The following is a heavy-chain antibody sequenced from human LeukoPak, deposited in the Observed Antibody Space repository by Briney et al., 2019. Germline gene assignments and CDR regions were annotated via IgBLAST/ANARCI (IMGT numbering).Heavy chain of an antibody. CDR3: ARGGDRRGFDY. V-gene: IGHV4-31*03. CDR2: IYDSGKT. CDR1: GDSISNVGYY. Sequence: SQTLSLTCSVSGDSISNVGYYWSWIRLHPGKGLGWVGYIYDSGKTYYSPALQSRVSNSVDTSDNKFSLKLKSLTAADTAVYYCARGGDRRGFDYWGQGTLVTVSS. D-gene: IGHD1-14*01. J-gene: IGHJ4*02.